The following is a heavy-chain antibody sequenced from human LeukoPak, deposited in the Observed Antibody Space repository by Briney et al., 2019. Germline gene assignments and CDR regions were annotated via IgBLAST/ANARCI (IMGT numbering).Heavy chain of an antibody. CDR1: GFTFSTYP. D-gene: IGHD2-8*01. V-gene: IGHV3-23*01. CDR2: ISASGGGT. CDR3: TKAPHCPNDVCRYFDY. Sequence: GGSLRLSCAASGFTFSTYPMSWVRQAPGKGLEWVSAISASGGGTYYADSVKGRFTISRDNSRSTVFLQMSSLRAEDTAVYYCTKAPHCPNDVCRYFDYWGQGILVTVSS. J-gene: IGHJ4*02.